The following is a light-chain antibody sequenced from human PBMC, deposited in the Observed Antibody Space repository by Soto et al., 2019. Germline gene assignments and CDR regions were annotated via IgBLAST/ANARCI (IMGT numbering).Light chain of an antibody. Sequence: DIQMTQSPSSLSASVGDRVTTTCRASQSISSYLNWYQQKVGKAPKLLIYGASSLQSGVPSRFSGSGSGTDFTLTISSLLPEDFATYYCQQSYSTPPETFGQGTKVDIK. J-gene: IGKJ2*01. V-gene: IGKV1-39*01. CDR3: QQSYSTPPET. CDR1: QSISSY. CDR2: GAS.